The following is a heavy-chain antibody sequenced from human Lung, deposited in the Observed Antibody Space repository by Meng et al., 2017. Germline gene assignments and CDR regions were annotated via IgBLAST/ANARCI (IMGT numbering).Heavy chain of an antibody. J-gene: IGHJ4*02. CDR1: GFTFSSYN. CDR3: ARGATASIY. Sequence: EGQRGESGGGMVKPGGSLRLSGAASGFTFSSYNMNWVRQAPGKGLERVSSISSSGIYIYYADSVKGRFTISRDNAENSLYLQMNSLRAEDTAVYYCARGATASIYWGQGTLVTVSS. CDR2: ISSSGIYI. D-gene: IGHD6-25*01. V-gene: IGHV3-21*02.